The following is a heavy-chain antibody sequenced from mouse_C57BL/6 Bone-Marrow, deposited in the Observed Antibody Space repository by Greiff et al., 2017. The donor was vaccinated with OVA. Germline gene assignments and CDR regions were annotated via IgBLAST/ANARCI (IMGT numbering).Heavy chain of an antibody. J-gene: IGHJ1*03. CDR1: GYTFTSYW. CDR2: INPSSGYT. V-gene: IGHV1-7*01. D-gene: IGHD1-1*01. Sequence: QVQLQQSGAELAKPGASVKLSCKASGYTFTSYWMHWVKQRPGQGLEWIGYINPSSGYTKYNQKFKDKATLTAAKSSSTAYMQLSSLTYEDSAVYYGARHYGREEGDWYFDVWGTGTTVTVSS. CDR3: ARHYGREEGDWYFDV.